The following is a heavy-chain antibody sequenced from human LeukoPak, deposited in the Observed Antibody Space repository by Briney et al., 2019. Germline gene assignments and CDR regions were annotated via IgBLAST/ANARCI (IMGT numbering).Heavy chain of an antibody. V-gene: IGHV4-39*01. Sequence: SETLSLACTVSGGSISSSSYYWGWLRQPPGKGLEWIGSIYYSGSTYYNPSLKSRFTISVDTSKNQFSLKLSSVTAADTAVYYCARRVAAAGINWFDPWGQGTLVTVSS. CDR2: IYYSGST. CDR3: ARRVAAAGINWFDP. D-gene: IGHD6-13*01. J-gene: IGHJ5*02. CDR1: GGSISSSSYY.